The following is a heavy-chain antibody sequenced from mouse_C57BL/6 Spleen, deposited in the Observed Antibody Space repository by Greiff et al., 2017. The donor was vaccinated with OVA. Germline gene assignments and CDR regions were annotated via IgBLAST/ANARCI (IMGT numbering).Heavy chain of an antibody. D-gene: IGHD2-3*01. J-gene: IGHJ4*01. CDR2: INPGSGGT. CDR1: GYAFTNYL. CDR3: ARWLLPYAMDY. V-gene: IGHV1-54*01. Sequence: QVQLQQSGAELVRPGTSVKVSCKASGYAFTNYLIEWVKQRPGQGLEWIGVINPGSGGTNYNEKFKGKATLTANKSSSTAYMQLSSLTSEDSAVYFCARWLLPYAMDYWGQGTSVTVSS.